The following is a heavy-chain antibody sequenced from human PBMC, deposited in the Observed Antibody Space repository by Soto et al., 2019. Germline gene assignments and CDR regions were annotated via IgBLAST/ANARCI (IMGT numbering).Heavy chain of an antibody. Sequence: ASVKVSCKASGYTFTSYDINWVRQATGQGLERMGWMNPNSSNTGYAQKFQGRVTITRNTSISTAYMELSSLRSEDTALYYCARGHSGWDYYYYMDVWGKGTTVTVS. D-gene: IGHD6-19*01. CDR2: MNPNSSNT. CDR3: ARGHSGWDYYYYMDV. J-gene: IGHJ6*03. CDR1: GYTFTSYD. V-gene: IGHV1-8*01.